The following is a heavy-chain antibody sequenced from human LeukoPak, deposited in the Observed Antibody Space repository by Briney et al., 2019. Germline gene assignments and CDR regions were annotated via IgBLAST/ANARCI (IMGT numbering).Heavy chain of an antibody. D-gene: IGHD5-24*01. CDR1: GYTFTSYY. J-gene: IGHJ6*02. CDR2: INPSGGST. V-gene: IGHV1-46*01. Sequence: ASVKVSCKASGYTFTSYYMHWVRQAPGQGLEWMGLINPSGGSTNYAQRFQGRVTMTRDTSTSTAYMELSSLRSEDTAVNYCARGLLETPGWDYYYYYGMDVWGQGTTVTVSS. CDR3: ARGLLETPGWDYYYYYGMDV.